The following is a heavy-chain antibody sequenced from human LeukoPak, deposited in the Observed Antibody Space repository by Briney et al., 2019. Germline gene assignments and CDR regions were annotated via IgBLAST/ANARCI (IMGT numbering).Heavy chain of an antibody. CDR1: GFTFSSYE. CDR3: AKDTSGATSFDY. D-gene: IGHD1-26*01. Sequence: PGGSLRLSCAASGFTFSSYEMNWVRQAPGKGLEWVSYISSSSSTYIYYADSVEGRFTISRDNAKNSLYLQMNSLRAEDTAVYYCAKDTSGATSFDYWGQGTLVTVSS. V-gene: IGHV3-48*03. J-gene: IGHJ4*02. CDR2: ISSSSSTYI.